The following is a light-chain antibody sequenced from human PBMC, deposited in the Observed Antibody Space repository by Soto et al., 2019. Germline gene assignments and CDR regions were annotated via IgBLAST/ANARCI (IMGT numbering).Light chain of an antibody. CDR3: SSTAGNNNLV. J-gene: IGLJ3*02. CDR2: EVS. CDR1: SSDVGGHNY. V-gene: IGLV2-8*01. Sequence: QSALTQSPSASXXPGQSVTISCTGTSSDVGGHNYVSWYQHHPGKAPKLIIYEVSKRPSGVPDRFSGSKSGNTASLTVSGLQAEDEAVYYCSSTAGNNNLVFGGGTKLTVL.